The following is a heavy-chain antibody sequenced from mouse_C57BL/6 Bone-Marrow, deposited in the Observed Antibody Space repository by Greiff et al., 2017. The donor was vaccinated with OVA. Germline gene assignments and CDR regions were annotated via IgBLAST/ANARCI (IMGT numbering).Heavy chain of an antibody. CDR2: ISYDGSN. D-gene: IGHD2-1*01. CDR3: ARAYGNSHWYFDV. Sequence: EVHLVESGPGLVKPSQSLSLTCSVTGYSITSGYYWNWIRQFPGNKLEWMGYISYDGSNNYNPSLKNRISITRDTSKNQFFLKLNSVTTEDTATYYCARAYGNSHWYFDVWGTGTTVTVSS. V-gene: IGHV3-6*01. J-gene: IGHJ1*03. CDR1: GYSITSGYY.